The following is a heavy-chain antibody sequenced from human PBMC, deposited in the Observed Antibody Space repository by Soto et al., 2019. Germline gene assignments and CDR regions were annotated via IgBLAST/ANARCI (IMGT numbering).Heavy chain of an antibody. J-gene: IGHJ4*02. V-gene: IGHV3-23*01. D-gene: IGHD3-3*01. CDR1: GFTFSSYA. CDR2: ISGSGGST. CDR3: AKDIGSGNYDFWSGPFYCDY. Sequence: EVQLLESGGGLVQPGGSLRLSCAASGFTFSSYAMSWVRQAPGKGLEWVSAISGSGGSTYYADSVKGRFTISRDNSKNTLYLQMNSLRGEDTAVYYSAKDIGSGNYDFWSGPFYCDYWGQGTLVTVSS.